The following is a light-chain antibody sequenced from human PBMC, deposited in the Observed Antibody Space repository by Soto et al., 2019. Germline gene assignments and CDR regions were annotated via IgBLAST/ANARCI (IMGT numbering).Light chain of an antibody. V-gene: IGKV3-20*01. J-gene: IGKJ1*01. CDR1: QSVRNNY. CDR3: QQYGNSWS. Sequence: EIVLTQSPGTLSFSPGERATLSCRASQSVRNNYLAWYQHIPGQSPRVLIYAASNRATGIPDRFSGSGSGTYFTLTISRLEAEDFELYYCQQYGNSWSFGQGTKVEIK. CDR2: AAS.